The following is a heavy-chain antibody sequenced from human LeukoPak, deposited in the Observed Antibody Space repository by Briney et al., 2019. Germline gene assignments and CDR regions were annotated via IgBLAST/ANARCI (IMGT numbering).Heavy chain of an antibody. Sequence: AGGSLRLSCAASGFTFSSYSMNWVRQAPGKGLEWVSYISSSSSTIYYADSVKGRFTISRDNAKNSLYLQVNSLRDEDTAVYYCARSRLEDFDYWGQGTLVTVSS. CDR3: ARSRLEDFDY. J-gene: IGHJ4*02. CDR2: ISSSSSTI. V-gene: IGHV3-48*02. CDR1: GFTFSSYS. D-gene: IGHD6-25*01.